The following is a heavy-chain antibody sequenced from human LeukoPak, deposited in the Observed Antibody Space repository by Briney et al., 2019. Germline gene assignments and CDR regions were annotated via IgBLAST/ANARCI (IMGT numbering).Heavy chain of an antibody. V-gene: IGHV3-66*01. D-gene: IGHD2-2*01. CDR3: ARDRRPYCSSAYCHYDY. J-gene: IGHJ4*02. CDR1: GYPVSRNY. Sequence: GGSVTLSCALSGYPVSRNYVHWVRHAPGEGLEWVSVIYREGSTYLAESVKGRFTIPRDNSKNTVYLQMNPLRAEDRAVYYCARDRRPYCSSAYCHYDYWGQGTLVTVSS. CDR2: IYREGST.